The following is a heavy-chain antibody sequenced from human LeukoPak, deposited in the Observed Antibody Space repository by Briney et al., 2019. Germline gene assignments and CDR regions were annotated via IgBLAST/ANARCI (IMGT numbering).Heavy chain of an antibody. CDR1: GGSISSSSYY. V-gene: IGHV4-39*07. Sequence: SETLSLTCTVSGGSISSSSYYWGWIRQPPGKGLEWIGSIYYSGSTNYNPSLKSRVTISVDTSKNQFSLKLSSVTAADTAVYYCARDPIFLEVSLRGEAFDIWGQGTMVTVSS. J-gene: IGHJ3*02. CDR2: IYYSGST. CDR3: ARDPIFLEVSLRGEAFDI. D-gene: IGHD3-3*02.